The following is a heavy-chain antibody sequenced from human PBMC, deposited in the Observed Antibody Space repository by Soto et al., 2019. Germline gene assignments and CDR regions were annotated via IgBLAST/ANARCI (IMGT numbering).Heavy chain of an antibody. J-gene: IGHJ4*02. D-gene: IGHD3-3*01. CDR3: AKHDFWTLYNTGLDS. CDR2: VSGSGGDT. V-gene: IGHV3-23*01. Sequence: EVQLLESGGGLVQPGGSLRLSCSASGFTFTSYAMSWVRQAPGKGLQWVSGVSGSGGDTKSADSVKGRFTISRDNFKKILYLQMNSLRAEDTAVYYCAKHDFWTLYNTGLDSWGQGTLVTVSS. CDR1: GFTFTSYA.